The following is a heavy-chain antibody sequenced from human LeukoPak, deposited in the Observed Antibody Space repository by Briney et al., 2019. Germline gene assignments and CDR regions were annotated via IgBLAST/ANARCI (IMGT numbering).Heavy chain of an antibody. CDR3: ARGYSSGWYVGLARWFDP. Sequence: SETLSLTCTVSGGSISSGGYYWSWIRQHPGKGLEWTGYIYYSGSTYYNPSLKSRVTISVDTSKNQFSLKLSSVTAADTAVYYCARGYSSGWYVGLARWFDPWGQGTLVTVSS. CDR1: GGSISSGGYY. CDR2: IYYSGST. J-gene: IGHJ5*02. D-gene: IGHD6-19*01. V-gene: IGHV4-31*03.